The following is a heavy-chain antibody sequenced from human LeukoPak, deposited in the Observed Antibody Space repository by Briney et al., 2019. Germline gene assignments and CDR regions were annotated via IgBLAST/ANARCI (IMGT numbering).Heavy chain of an antibody. CDR2: IIPIFGIA. Sequence: SVKVSCKASGGTFSSYAISWVRLAPGQGLEWMGRIIPIFGIANYAQKFQGRVTITADKSTSTAYMELSSLRSDDTAVYYCARDRTIFGVVIIDTGFDYWGQGTLVTVSS. CDR3: ARDRTIFGVVIIDTGFDY. D-gene: IGHD3-3*01. J-gene: IGHJ4*02. CDR1: GGTFSSYA. V-gene: IGHV1-69*04.